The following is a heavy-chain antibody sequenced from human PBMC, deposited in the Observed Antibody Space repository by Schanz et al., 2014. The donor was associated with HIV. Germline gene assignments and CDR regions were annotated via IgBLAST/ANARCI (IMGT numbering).Heavy chain of an antibody. D-gene: IGHD6-6*01. CDR2: ISSSSSFI. J-gene: IGHJ4*02. Sequence: QVQLVDSGGGLVKPGGSLRPHGGASGGTVSDDKQSVTRHAPGKGLEWVSYISSSSSFIYYADSVKGRFTLARDNAKNSLYLQMNSLRAEDTGLYHCARSSSGSGTWPQSYWGQGTLGSVSS. V-gene: IGHV3-11*05. CDR3: ARSSSGSGTWPQSY. CDR1: GGTVSDDK.